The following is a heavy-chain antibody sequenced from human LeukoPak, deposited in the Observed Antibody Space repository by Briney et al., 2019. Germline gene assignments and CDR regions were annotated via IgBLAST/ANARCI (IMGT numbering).Heavy chain of an antibody. J-gene: IGHJ4*02. CDR2: IYPADSDT. CDR1: GDSFTSYW. Sequence: GESLKISCKGSGDSFTSYWIGWVRQMPGKGLEWMGVIYPADSDTRYRPSFQGQVTISADKSISTAYLQWSSLKASDTAMYYCVRRGGPRYCSGGSCYYDYWGQGTLVTVSS. CDR3: VRRGGPRYCSGGSCYYDY. V-gene: IGHV5-51*01. D-gene: IGHD2-15*01.